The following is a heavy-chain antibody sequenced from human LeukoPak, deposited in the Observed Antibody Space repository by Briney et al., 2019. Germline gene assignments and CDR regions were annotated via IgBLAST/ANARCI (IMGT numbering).Heavy chain of an antibody. Sequence: MASETLSLTCAVSGYSISSGYFWGWIRQPPGKGLEWIGSIYHSESTYYNPSLKSRVTIAVDTSKNQFSLKLSSVTAADTAVYYCARSSRSTSLDYWGQGALVTVSS. CDR1: GYSISSGYF. D-gene: IGHD2-2*01. CDR2: IYHSEST. J-gene: IGHJ4*02. V-gene: IGHV4-38-2*01. CDR3: ARSSRSTSLDY.